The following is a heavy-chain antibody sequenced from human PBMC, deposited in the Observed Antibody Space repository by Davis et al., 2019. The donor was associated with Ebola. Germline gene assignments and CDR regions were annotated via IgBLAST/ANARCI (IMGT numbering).Heavy chain of an antibody. D-gene: IGHD5-18*01. CDR3: ARHGKVQLWSNGMDV. CDR2: IYYSGST. CDR1: GGSISSYY. Sequence: PSETLSLTCTVSGGSISSYYWSWIRQPPGKGLEWIGYIYYSGSTNYNPSLKSRVTISVDTSKNQFSLKLSSVTAADTAVYYCARHGKVQLWSNGMDVWGQGTTVTVSS. V-gene: IGHV4-59*08. J-gene: IGHJ6*02.